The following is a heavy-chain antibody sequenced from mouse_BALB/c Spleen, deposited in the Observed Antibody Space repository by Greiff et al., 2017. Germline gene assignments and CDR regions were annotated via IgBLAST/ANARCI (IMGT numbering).Heavy chain of an antibody. CDR1: GFTFSSYA. CDR3: ARRAYDSFAWFAY. D-gene: IGHD2-3*01. Sequence: EVKLMESGGGLVKPGGSLKLSCAASGFTFSSYAMSWVRQTPEKRLECVASISSGGSTYYPDSVKGRFTISRDNARNILYLQMSSLRSEDTTMYYCARRAYDSFAWFAYWGQGTLVTVSA. CDR2: ISSGGST. V-gene: IGHV5-6-5*01. J-gene: IGHJ3*01.